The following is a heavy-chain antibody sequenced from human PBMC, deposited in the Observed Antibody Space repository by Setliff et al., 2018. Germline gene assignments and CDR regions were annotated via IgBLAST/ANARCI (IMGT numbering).Heavy chain of an antibody. V-gene: IGHV4-61*09. CDR3: ARVTGFFYVDA. J-gene: IGHJ6*03. CDR1: GGSVGSDFSY. CDR2: IYTSWST. D-gene: IGHD3-3*01. Sequence: PSETLSLTCTVSGGSVGSDFSYWTWIRQPAGKGLEWIGQIYTSWSTNYNPSLQSRVTISLDASKNQFSLGLTSVTAADTAVYYCARVTGFFYVDAWGKGTTVTVSS.